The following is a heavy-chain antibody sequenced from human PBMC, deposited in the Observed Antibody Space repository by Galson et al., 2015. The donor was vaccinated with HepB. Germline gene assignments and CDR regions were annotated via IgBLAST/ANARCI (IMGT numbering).Heavy chain of an antibody. CDR3: ALFRYNWNPEGKNCSGGSCYSPPGHWFDP. J-gene: IGHJ5*02. V-gene: IGHV3-30*03. CDR1: GFTFSSYG. CDR2: ISYDGSNK. Sequence: SLRLSCAASGFTFSSYGMHWVRQAPGKGLEWVAVISYDGSNKYYADSVKGRFTISRDNSKNTLYLQMNSLRAEDTAVYYCALFRYNWNPEGKNCSGGSCYSPPGHWFDPWGQGTLVTVSS. D-gene: IGHD2-15*01.